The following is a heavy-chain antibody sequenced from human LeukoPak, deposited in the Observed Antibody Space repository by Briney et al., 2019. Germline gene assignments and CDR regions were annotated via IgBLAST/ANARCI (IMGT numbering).Heavy chain of an antibody. Sequence: GWSLRLSSAASGFTFISYAMTWGRQAPGEGVEWVSSISTSGVMTYYADSVKGRFTVSRDTSKNTLYLQMSSLRSVYTAVYYCAKDRSIVPYYTFDHWGQGNRVTVSS. J-gene: IGHJ4*02. CDR1: GFTFISYA. CDR3: AKDRSIVPYYTFDH. D-gene: IGHD1-26*01. V-gene: IGHV3-23*01. CDR2: ISTSGVMT.